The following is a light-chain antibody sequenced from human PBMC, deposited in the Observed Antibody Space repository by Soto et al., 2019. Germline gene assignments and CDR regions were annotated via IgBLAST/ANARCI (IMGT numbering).Light chain of an antibody. J-gene: IGKJ5*01. Sequence: EFVLTQSPATLSLSPGEMATLSCRASQSVSSYLAWYQQKPGQAPRLLIYDASNRATGIPARFSGTGSGTDFTLTINNLEPEDFAVYYCQVRTNWSIAFGRGTRLEI. V-gene: IGKV3-11*01. CDR3: QVRTNWSIA. CDR2: DAS. CDR1: QSVSSY.